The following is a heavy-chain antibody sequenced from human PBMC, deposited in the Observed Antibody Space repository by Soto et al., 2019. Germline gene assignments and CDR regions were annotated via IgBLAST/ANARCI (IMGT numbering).Heavy chain of an antibody. CDR3: ARGRGPDYDFWSGYNTYTLWGYGMDV. D-gene: IGHD3-3*01. CDR2: INHSGST. J-gene: IGHJ6*02. CDR1: GGSFSGYY. Sequence: SETLSLTCAVYGGSFSGYYWSWIRQPPGKGLEWIGEINHSGSTNYNPSLKSRVTISVDTSKNQFSLKLSSVTAADTAVYYCARGRGPDYDFWSGYNTYTLWGYGMDVWGQGTTVTVS. V-gene: IGHV4-34*01.